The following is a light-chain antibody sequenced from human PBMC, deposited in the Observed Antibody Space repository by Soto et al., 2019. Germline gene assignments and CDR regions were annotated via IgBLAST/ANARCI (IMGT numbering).Light chain of an antibody. Sequence: EIVLTQSPGTLSLSPGERATLSCRASQSVRSNYLAWYQQKPGQAPSLLIYGASTRATGIPDRFSGSASGTDFTLTITRLEPEDFAVYYCHQYSISPGTFGQGTKLEIK. V-gene: IGKV3-20*01. J-gene: IGKJ2*01. CDR1: QSVRSNY. CDR2: GAS. CDR3: HQYSISPGT.